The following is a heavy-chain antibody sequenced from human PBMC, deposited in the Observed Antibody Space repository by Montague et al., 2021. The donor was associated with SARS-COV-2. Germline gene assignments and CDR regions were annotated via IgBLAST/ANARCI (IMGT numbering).Heavy chain of an antibody. Sequence: SETLSLTCAVYGESFSGYYWSWIRQPPGKGLEWIGEINHSGSTNSNPSLKSRLTISVDTSKNQFSLKLSSVTAADTAVYYCARPSCSSTSCYGPPWYWGQGTLVTVSS. CDR3: ARPSCSSTSCYGPPWY. D-gene: IGHD2-2*01. J-gene: IGHJ4*02. CDR1: GESFSGYY. V-gene: IGHV4-34*01. CDR2: INHSGST.